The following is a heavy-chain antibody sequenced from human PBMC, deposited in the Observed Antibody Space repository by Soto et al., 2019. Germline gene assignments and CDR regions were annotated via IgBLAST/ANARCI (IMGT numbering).Heavy chain of an antibody. CDR1: GFTFSSNA. CDR3: AQFIKGYSSGDYAFDI. CDR2: ISDSGGST. Sequence: GGSLRLSCAASGFTFSSNAMSWVRQAPGKGLERVSAISDSGGSTYYADSVKGRFTISRDNSKNTLFLQMNSLRAEDMAVYYCAQFIKGYSSGDYAFDIWGQGTMVTVSS. V-gene: IGHV3-23*01. J-gene: IGHJ3*02. D-gene: IGHD2-15*01.